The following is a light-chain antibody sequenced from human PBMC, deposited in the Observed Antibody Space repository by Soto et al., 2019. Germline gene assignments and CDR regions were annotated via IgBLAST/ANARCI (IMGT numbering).Light chain of an antibody. Sequence: EVVLTQSPGTLSLSPGERATLSCRASQSVTNNYFAWYKQKPGQAPGLLIYDASNRATGIPARFSGSGSGTDFTLTISSLEPEDFAVYYCQQRNIWVTFGQGTRLEIK. CDR1: QSVTNNY. V-gene: IGKV3-11*01. J-gene: IGKJ5*01. CDR2: DAS. CDR3: QQRNIWVT.